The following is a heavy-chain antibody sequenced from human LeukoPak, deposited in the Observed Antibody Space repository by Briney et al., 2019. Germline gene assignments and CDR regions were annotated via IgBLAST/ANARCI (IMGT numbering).Heavy chain of an antibody. J-gene: IGHJ4*02. Sequence: PSETLSLTCTVSGGSISSYYWSWIRQPPGKGLEWIGYIYYSRSTNYNPSLKSRVTISVDTSKNQSSLKLSSVTAADTAVYYCARTPLRYFDGYYFDYWGQGTLVTVSS. D-gene: IGHD3-9*01. CDR1: GGSISSYY. CDR2: IYYSRST. V-gene: IGHV4-59*01. CDR3: ARTPLRYFDGYYFDY.